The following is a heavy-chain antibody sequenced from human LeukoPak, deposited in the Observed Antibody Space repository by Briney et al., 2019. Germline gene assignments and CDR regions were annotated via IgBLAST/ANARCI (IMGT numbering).Heavy chain of an antibody. CDR3: AKRGHYSINWYHYFDY. D-gene: IGHD6-13*01. CDR1: GFTFSDHY. J-gene: IGHJ4*02. V-gene: IGHV3-30*18. Sequence: PGGSLRLSCAASGFTFSDHYMDWVRQAPGKGLEWVAAIASNGGSEYYADSVKGRFTISRDNSKNTLFLQMNSLRPDDTAVYYCAKRGHYSINWYHYFDYWGQGTLVTVSS. CDR2: IASNGGSE.